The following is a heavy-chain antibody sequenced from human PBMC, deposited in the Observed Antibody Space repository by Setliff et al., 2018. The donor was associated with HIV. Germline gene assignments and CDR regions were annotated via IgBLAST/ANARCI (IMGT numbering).Heavy chain of an antibody. CDR2: IIPIFGTA. CDR3: ARGILDYYDSSGYYFAPFDY. J-gene: IGHJ4*02. CDR1: GGTFSSYA. Sequence: SVKVSCKASGGTFSSYAISWVRQAPGQGLEWMGGIIPIFGTANYAQKFQGRVTITADKSTSTAYMELSSLRSEDTAVYYCARGILDYYDSSGYYFAPFDYWGQGTLVTVSS. D-gene: IGHD3-22*01. V-gene: IGHV1-69*06.